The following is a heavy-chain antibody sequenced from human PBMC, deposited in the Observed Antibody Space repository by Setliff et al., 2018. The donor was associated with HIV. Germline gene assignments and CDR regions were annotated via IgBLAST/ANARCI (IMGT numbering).Heavy chain of an antibody. CDR1: GGSISSGSYY. J-gene: IGHJ6*02. CDR3: ARRGDFFYYAMDV. CDR2: IYDSGNI. Sequence: PSETLSLTCTVSGGSISSGSYYWSWIRQPPGKGLEWIGYIYDSGNIHYNPSLKGRVTISVDMSEDQFSLNLSSMTAADTAVYYCARRGDFFYYAMDVWGQGTTVTVSS. V-gene: IGHV4-61*01.